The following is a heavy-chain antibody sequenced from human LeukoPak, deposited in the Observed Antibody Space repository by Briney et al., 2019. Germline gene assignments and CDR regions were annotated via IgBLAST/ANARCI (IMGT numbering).Heavy chain of an antibody. D-gene: IGHD6-13*01. CDR1: GFTFDDYA. V-gene: IGHV3-9*01. Sequence: GGSLRLSCAASGFTFDDYAMHWVRQAPGKGLEWVSGISWNRGSIGYADSVKGRFTISRDNAKNSLYLQMNSLRAEDTALYYCAKDAVPGIAAAGSPNWFDPWGQGTLVTVSS. J-gene: IGHJ5*02. CDR2: ISWNRGSI. CDR3: AKDAVPGIAAAGSPNWFDP.